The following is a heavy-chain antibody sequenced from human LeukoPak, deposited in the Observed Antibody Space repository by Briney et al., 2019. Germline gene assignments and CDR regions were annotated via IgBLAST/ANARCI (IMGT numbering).Heavy chain of an antibody. Sequence: ASVKVSCKASGYTFTSYGISWVRQAPGQGLEWMGWISAYNGNTNYAQKLQGRVTMTTDTSTSTAYMELRSLRSDDTAVYYCARDAEDIAAAGKDYYHYMDVWGKGTTVTVSS. CDR1: GYTFTSYG. D-gene: IGHD6-13*01. J-gene: IGHJ6*03. V-gene: IGHV1-18*01. CDR2: ISAYNGNT. CDR3: ARDAEDIAAAGKDYYHYMDV.